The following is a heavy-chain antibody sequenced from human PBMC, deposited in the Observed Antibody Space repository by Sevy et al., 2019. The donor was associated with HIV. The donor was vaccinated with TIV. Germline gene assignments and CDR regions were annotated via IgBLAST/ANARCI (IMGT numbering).Heavy chain of an antibody. V-gene: IGHV4-39*01. Sequence: SETLSLTCTVSGGSIISSSYYWGWFRQPPGKGLEWIGNVFYSGSTYYNPSLKSRVTISVDTSKNQFSLKLSSMTAADTAVYYCARLAPGGTIYCWGQGTLVTVSS. CDR2: VFYSGST. CDR1: GGSIISSSYY. D-gene: IGHD6-13*01. J-gene: IGHJ4*02. CDR3: ARLAPGGTIYC.